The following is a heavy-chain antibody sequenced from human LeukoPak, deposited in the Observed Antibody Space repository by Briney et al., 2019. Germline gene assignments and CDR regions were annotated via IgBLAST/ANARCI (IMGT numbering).Heavy chain of an antibody. CDR2: IIPILGIA. D-gene: IGHD3-16*01. V-gene: IGHV1-69*04. Sequence: SVKVSCKASGGTFSSYAISWVRQAPGQGLEWMGRIIPILGIANYAQKFQGRVTITADKSTSTAYMELSSLRSEDTAVYYCARVTSLVGATGYYYYMDVWGKGTTVTVSS. CDR3: ARVTSLVGATGYYYYMDV. CDR1: GGTFSSYA. J-gene: IGHJ6*03.